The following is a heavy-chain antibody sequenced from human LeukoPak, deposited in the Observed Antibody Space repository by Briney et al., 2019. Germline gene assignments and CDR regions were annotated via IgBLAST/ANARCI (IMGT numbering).Heavy chain of an antibody. CDR2: IKQDGSEK. CDR1: GFTFSNYW. D-gene: IGHD5-18*01. V-gene: IGHV3-7*01. Sequence: GGSLRLSCAASGFTFSNYWMSWVRQAPGKGLEWVANIKQDGSEKYYVDSVKGRFTISRDNAESSLYLQLNSLRAEDTAVYYCAREEYTYGHGGFDFWGLGSLVTVSS. CDR3: AREEYTYGHGGFDF. J-gene: IGHJ4*02.